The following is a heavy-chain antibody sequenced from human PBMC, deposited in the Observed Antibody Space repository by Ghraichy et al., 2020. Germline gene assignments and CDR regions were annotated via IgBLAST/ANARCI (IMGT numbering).Heavy chain of an antibody. J-gene: IGHJ4*02. CDR3: ARGAGYFDGLPLDY. CDR1: GGSISSYY. Sequence: SETLSLTCTVSGGSISSYYWSWIRQPPGKGLEWIGYIYYSGNTNYNPSLKSRVTISVDTSKNQFSLKLSSVTAADTALYYCARGAGYFDGLPLDYWGQGTLVTVSS. V-gene: IGHV4-59*01. D-gene: IGHD3-9*01. CDR2: IYYSGNT.